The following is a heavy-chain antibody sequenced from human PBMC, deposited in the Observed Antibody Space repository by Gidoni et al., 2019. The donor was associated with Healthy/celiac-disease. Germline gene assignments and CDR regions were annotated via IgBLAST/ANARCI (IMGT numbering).Heavy chain of an antibody. Sequence: QVPLQESGPGLVKPSPTLSLTCTVPGGSISSGSYSWSWIRQPGGKGLEWIGRIYTSGSTNNNPSLKSRVTISVDTAKKQFSLKLSSVTAADTAVYYCAREKGGFDPWGQGTLVTVSS. CDR1: GGSISSGSYS. V-gene: IGHV4-61*02. D-gene: IGHD3-16*01. J-gene: IGHJ5*02. CDR2: IYTSGST. CDR3: AREKGGFDP.